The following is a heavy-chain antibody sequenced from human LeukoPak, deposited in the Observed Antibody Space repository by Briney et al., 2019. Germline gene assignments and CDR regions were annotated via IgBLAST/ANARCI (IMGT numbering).Heavy chain of an antibody. CDR3: AKWDWFRGIYYYYYMDV. D-gene: IGHD3/OR15-3a*01. Sequence: GGSLRLSCAASGFTFSSYSMNWVRQAPGKGLEWVSFISSSSSYIYYADSVKGRFTISRDNAKNSLYLQMNSLRVEDTAVYYCAKWDWFRGIYYYYYMDVWGKGTTVTVSS. V-gene: IGHV3-21*04. CDR1: GFTFSSYS. CDR2: ISSSSSYI. J-gene: IGHJ6*03.